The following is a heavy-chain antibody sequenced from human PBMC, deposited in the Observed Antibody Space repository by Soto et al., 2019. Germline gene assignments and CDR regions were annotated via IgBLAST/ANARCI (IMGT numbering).Heavy chain of an antibody. Sequence: QVHLVQSGAEVKKPGASVKVSCKASGYTFTSYGITWVRQAPGQGLEWMGWISAHNGNTDYAQKLQGRVIVTRDTSASPAYMELRSLRSDDTAVYYGARGRYGDYWGQGALVTVSS. CDR2: ISAHNGNT. CDR3: ARGRYGDY. J-gene: IGHJ4*02. V-gene: IGHV1-18*01. CDR1: GYTFTSYG. D-gene: IGHD1-1*01.